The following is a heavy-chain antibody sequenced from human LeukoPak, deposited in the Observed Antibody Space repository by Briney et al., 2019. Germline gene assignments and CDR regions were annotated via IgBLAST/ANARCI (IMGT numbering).Heavy chain of an antibody. Sequence: SETLSLTCTVSGGSISSSSYYWGWIRQPPGKGLEWIGNIYYSGSTYYNPSRKSRVTISVDTSKNQFALKLSSVTAADMAVYYCARASDYGLYWGQGTLVTVSS. D-gene: IGHD4-17*01. CDR1: GGSISSSSYY. CDR2: IYYSGST. V-gene: IGHV4-39*06. J-gene: IGHJ4*02. CDR3: ARASDYGLY.